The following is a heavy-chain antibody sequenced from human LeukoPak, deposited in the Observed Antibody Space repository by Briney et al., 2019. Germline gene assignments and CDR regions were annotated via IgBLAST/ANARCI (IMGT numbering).Heavy chain of an antibody. CDR3: ARDPEYSSSLADY. D-gene: IGHD6-6*01. Sequence: GGSLRLSCAASGFTFEDYAMHWVRQAPGKGLEWVAVMWYDGSNKYYADSVKGRFTISRDNSKNTLYLQMNSLRAEDTAVYYCARDPEYSSSLADYWGQGTLVTVSS. J-gene: IGHJ4*02. V-gene: IGHV3-33*08. CDR1: GFTFEDYA. CDR2: MWYDGSNK.